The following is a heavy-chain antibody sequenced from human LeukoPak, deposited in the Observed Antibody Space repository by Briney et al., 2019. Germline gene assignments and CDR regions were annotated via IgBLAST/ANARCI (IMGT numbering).Heavy chain of an antibody. CDR2: ISSSGSTI. V-gene: IGHV3-48*03. J-gene: IGHJ4*02. CDR3: ARDNHSGYDR. D-gene: IGHD5-12*01. Sequence: PGGSLRLSCAASGFTFSSYEMNWVRQAPGRGLEGVSYISSSGSTIYYADSVKGRFTISRDNAKNSLYLQMNSLRAEDTAVYYCARDNHSGYDRWGQGTLVTVSS. CDR1: GFTFSSYE.